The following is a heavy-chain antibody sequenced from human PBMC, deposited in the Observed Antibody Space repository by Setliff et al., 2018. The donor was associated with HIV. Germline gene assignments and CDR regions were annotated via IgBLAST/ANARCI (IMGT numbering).Heavy chain of an antibody. J-gene: IGHJ6*02. V-gene: IGHV3-7*04. D-gene: IGHD3-10*01. CDR3: ARKLRPGHGVDV. CDR1: GFTFSSYA. CDR2: IGQDGSEK. Sequence: PGGSLRLSCAASGFTFSSYAMSWVRQTPGKGLEWVANIGQDGSEKNYVDSEKGRFTISRDNAKNSMDLQMNSLRAEDTAIYYCARKLRPGHGVDVWGQGTTVTVSS.